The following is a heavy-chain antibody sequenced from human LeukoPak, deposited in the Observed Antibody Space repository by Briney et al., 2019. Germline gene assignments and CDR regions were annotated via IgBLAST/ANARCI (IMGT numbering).Heavy chain of an antibody. D-gene: IGHD3-3*02. J-gene: IGHJ5*02. V-gene: IGHV1-18*01. Sequence: PGGSLRLSCAASGFTFTSYGISWVRQAPGQGLEWMGWISAYNGNTNYAQKLQGRVTMTTDTSTSTAYMELRSLRSDDTAVYYCARDTPIRIRFRFDPWGQGTLVTVSS. CDR2: ISAYNGNT. CDR3: ARDTPIRIRFRFDP. CDR1: GFTFTSYG.